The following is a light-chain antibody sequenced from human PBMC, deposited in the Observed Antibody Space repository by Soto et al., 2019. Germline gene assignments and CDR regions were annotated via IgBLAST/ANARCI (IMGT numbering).Light chain of an antibody. CDR1: SSDVGGYNY. V-gene: IGLV2-14*01. CDR2: EVS. Sequence: QSALTQPASVSGSPGQSITISCTGTSSDVGGYNYVSWYQQHPGKAPKLMIYEVSNRPSGVSNRFSGSKSGNTASLTISGLQAEDEADYYCSSYTSSSTLDVVFVGGTKVTVL. CDR3: SSYTSSSTLDVV. J-gene: IGLJ2*01.